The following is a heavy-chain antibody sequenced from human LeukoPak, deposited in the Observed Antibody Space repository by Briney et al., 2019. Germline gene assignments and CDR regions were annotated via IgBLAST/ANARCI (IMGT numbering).Heavy chain of an antibody. CDR3: ATDPLPDLRFLEWLTYHVYYMDV. V-gene: IGHV3-23*01. Sequence: PGGSLRLPCAASGFTFSSYSMNWVRQAPGKGLEWVSAISGSGGSTYYADSVKGRFTISRDNSKNTLYLQMNSLRAEDTAVYYCATDPLPDLRFLEWLTYHVYYMDVWGKGTTVTVSS. D-gene: IGHD3-3*01. J-gene: IGHJ6*03. CDR1: GFTFSSYS. CDR2: ISGSGGST.